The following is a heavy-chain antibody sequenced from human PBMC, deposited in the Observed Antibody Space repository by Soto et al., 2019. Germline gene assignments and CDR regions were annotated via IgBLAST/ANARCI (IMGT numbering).Heavy chain of an antibody. Sequence: SETLSLTCTVSGASISYGIYAWSWIRQTPGKGLEWIGYINHLETTFYNPSFDSRLTLSIDRAKSQFSLNLNSMSAGDRAVYFCARGGGSASFDYWGEGILVTVSS. CDR2: INHLETT. V-gene: IGHV4-30-2*01. CDR1: GASISYGIYA. CDR3: ARGGGSASFDY. D-gene: IGHD1-26*01. J-gene: IGHJ4*02.